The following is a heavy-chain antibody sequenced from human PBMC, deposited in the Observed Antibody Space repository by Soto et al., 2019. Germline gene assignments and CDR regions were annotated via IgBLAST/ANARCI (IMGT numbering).Heavy chain of an antibody. D-gene: IGHD6-13*01. Sequence: EVQLLESGGGWLQPGGSLRLSCAASGFTFSSYAMNWVRQAPGKGLEWVSGITGSGAGSYYSDSVKGRFTISRDNSKTRMYLQMNSLRAEDTAVYYCAKAYSNSWPNDWFDPWGQGTLVTVSS. CDR1: GFTFSSYA. J-gene: IGHJ5*02. CDR2: ITGSGAGS. V-gene: IGHV3-23*01. CDR3: AKAYSNSWPNDWFDP.